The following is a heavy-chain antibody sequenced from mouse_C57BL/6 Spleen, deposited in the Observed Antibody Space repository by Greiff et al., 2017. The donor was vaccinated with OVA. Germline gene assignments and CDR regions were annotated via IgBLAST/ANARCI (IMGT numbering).Heavy chain of an antibody. CDR1: GYSITSGYY. CDR3: ATAMVPTGFDY. CDR2: ISYDGSN. J-gene: IGHJ2*01. V-gene: IGHV3-6*01. Sequence: DVQLQESGPGLVKPSQSLSLTCSVTGYSITSGYYWNWIRQFPGNKLEWMGYISYDGSNNYNPSLKNRISITRDTSKNQFFLKLNSVTTEDTAKYYCATAMVPTGFDYWGQGTTLTVSS. D-gene: IGHD2-2*01.